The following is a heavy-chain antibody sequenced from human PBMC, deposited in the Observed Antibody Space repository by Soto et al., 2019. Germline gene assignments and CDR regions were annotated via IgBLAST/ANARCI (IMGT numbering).Heavy chain of an antibody. CDR1: GGTFSSYT. CDR2: IIPIFGIA. J-gene: IGHJ4*02. V-gene: IGHV1-69*02. CDR3: ARHLIGSGSYYQPFDY. Sequence: GASVKVSCKASGGTFSSYTISWVRQAPGQGLEWMGRIIPIFGIANYAQKFQGRVTITADKSTSTAYMELSSLRSEDTAVYYCARHLIGSGSYYQPFDYWGQGTLVTVSS. D-gene: IGHD3-10*01.